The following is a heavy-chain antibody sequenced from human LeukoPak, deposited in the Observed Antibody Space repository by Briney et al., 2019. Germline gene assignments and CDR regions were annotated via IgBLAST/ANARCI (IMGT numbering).Heavy chain of an antibody. CDR2: IHNSGSRT. D-gene: IGHD3-10*02. J-gene: IGHJ6*04. CDR1: GFTFSSYG. V-gene: IGHV3-23*05. Sequence: GGSLRLSCAASGFTFSSYGLSCVRQAPGKGLEWVSSIHNSGSRTYYADSVKGRFTISRDNSKNTLYLQMNSLRAEDTAVYYCAELGITMIGGVWGKGTTVTISS. CDR3: AELGITMIGGV.